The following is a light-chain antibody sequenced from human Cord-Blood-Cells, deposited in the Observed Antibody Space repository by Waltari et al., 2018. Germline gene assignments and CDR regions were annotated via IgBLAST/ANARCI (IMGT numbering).Light chain of an antibody. Sequence: QSALTQPASVSGSPGQSLTISCTGTSSDVGGYNYVSWYQQHPGKAPTRMIYDVSKRPSGVSNRFSGSKSGNTASLTISGLQAEDEADYYCSSYTSSSTLVFGGGTKLTVL. CDR2: DVS. CDR1: SSDVGGYNY. J-gene: IGLJ2*01. V-gene: IGLV2-14*01. CDR3: SSYTSSSTLV.